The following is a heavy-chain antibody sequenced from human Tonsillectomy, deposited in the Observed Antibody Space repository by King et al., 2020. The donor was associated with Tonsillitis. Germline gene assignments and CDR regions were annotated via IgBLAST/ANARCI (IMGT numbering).Heavy chain of an antibody. Sequence: VQLVESGGVVVQPGGSLRLSCAASGFTFDHYAMHWVRQALGKGLEWVSLISWDGGTTYYADSVKGRFTISRENSKNSLYLQMNSLRGEDTALYYCAISSCGRHSYCMDVWGQGTTVTVSS. J-gene: IGHJ6*02. CDR1: GFTFDHYA. V-gene: IGHV3-43D*04. CDR3: AISSCGRHSYCMDV. CDR2: ISWDGGTT.